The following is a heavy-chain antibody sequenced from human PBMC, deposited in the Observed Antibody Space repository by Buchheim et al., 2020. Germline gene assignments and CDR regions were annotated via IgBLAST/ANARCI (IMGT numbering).Heavy chain of an antibody. D-gene: IGHD3-10*01. V-gene: IGHV3-48*03. CDR3: ATEPHYVAGSY. Sequence: EVFLVESGGGLVQPGGSLRLSCAASGFSFSDYYMNWVRQAPGKGLECVSYISASGGAIYYIDSVQGRFTISRDNAKNSLYLQMNRLKVEDTAVYNGATEPHYVAGSYGGKGT. J-gene: IGHJ4*02. CDR1: GFSFSDYY. CDR2: ISASGGAI.